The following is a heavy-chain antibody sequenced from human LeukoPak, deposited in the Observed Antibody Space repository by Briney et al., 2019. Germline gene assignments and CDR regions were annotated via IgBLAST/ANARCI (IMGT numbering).Heavy chain of an antibody. CDR2: ISGSGGST. CDR3: AKGYSDSSGYYSFDY. V-gene: IGHV3-23*01. CDR1: GFSFSRSV. Sequence: GGSLRLSCAASGFSFSRSVMSWVRQAPGKGLEWVSGISGSGGSTYYADSVKGRFTISRDNSKNTLYLQMNSLRAEDTAVYYCAKGYSDSSGYYSFDYWGQGTLVTVSS. D-gene: IGHD3-22*01. J-gene: IGHJ4*02.